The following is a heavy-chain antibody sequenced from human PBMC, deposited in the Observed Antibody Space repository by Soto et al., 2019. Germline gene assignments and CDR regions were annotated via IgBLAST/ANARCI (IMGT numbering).Heavy chain of an antibody. CDR2: ISGSGGST. CDR1: GFTFSSYA. CDR3: AKDPEVPAAMWDVGLDY. V-gene: IGHV3-23*01. D-gene: IGHD2-2*01. J-gene: IGHJ4*02. Sequence: PGGSLRLSCAASGFTFSSYAMSWVRQAPGKGLEWVSAISGSGGSTYYADSVKGRFTISRDNSKNTLYLQMNSLRAEDTAVYYCAKDPEVPAAMWDVGLDYWGQGTLVTVSS.